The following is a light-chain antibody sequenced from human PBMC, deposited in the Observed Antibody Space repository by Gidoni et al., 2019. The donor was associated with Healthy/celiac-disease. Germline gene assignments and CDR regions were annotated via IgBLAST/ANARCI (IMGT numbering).Light chain of an antibody. CDR3: QQRSNWPPWT. J-gene: IGKJ1*01. CDR1: QSVSSY. CDR2: DAS. Sequence: EMVLTQSLATLSLSPGERATPSCRAGQSVSSYLAWYQQKPGQAPRLLIYDASNRATGIPARFSGSGSGTDFTLTISSLEPEDFSVYYCQQRSNWPPWTFGQGTKVEIK. V-gene: IGKV3-11*01.